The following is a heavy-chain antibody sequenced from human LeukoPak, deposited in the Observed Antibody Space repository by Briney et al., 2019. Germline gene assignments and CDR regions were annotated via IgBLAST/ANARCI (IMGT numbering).Heavy chain of an antibody. J-gene: IGHJ5*01. CDR1: GFTFNSFQ. Sequence: GGSLRLSCAASGFTFNSFQMNWVRQAPGKGLEWISYIDSSGTTEYYADSVKGRFTISRDNAKNSLCLQMNSLTGEDTAVYYCARDGTTNRYNWFDSWGQGTLVTVSS. V-gene: IGHV3-48*03. CDR2: IDSSGTTE. D-gene: IGHD2-8*01. CDR3: ARDGTTNRYNWFDS.